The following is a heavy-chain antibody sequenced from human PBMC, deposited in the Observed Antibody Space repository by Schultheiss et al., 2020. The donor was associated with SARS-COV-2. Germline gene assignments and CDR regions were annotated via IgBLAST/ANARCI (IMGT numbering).Heavy chain of an antibody. CDR1: GFTFSNSD. Sequence: GGSLRLSCAASGFTFSNSDMNWVRQAPGKGLEWVSGVSWNGSRTHYADSVKGRFIISRDNSRNFLYQQMNSLRPEDMAVYYCARGQQWLAKDFDYWGQGTLVTVSS. J-gene: IGHJ4*02. CDR2: VSWNGSRT. V-gene: IGHV3-19*01. D-gene: IGHD6-19*01. CDR3: ARGQQWLAKDFDY.